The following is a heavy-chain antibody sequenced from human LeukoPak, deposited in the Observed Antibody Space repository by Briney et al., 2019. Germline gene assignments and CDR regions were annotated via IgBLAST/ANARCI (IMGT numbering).Heavy chain of an antibody. Sequence: GGSLRLSCAASGFTFSSYEMNWVRQAPAKGLEWISYSSSSGYTTQYADSVKGRFTISRDNAKNSLYLQMNSLRAEDTAVYYCARELGGSGFDYWGQGTLVTVSS. CDR2: SSSSGYTT. J-gene: IGHJ4*02. CDR3: ARELGGSGFDY. V-gene: IGHV3-48*03. D-gene: IGHD6-19*01. CDR1: GFTFSSYE.